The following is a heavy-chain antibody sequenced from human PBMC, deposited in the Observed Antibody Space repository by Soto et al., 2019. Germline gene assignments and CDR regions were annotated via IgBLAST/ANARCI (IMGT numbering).Heavy chain of an antibody. Sequence: QVQLVESGGGVVQPGRSLRLSCEASGITFRGYAMHWVRQAPGQGLEWVAVISYDGMTKKYADSVKGRLTISRDDSKNTLYLQMNSLRVDDTAVYYCANAPRREGSFDPWGQGTLVTVSS. V-gene: IGHV3-30*04. J-gene: IGHJ5*02. CDR1: GITFRGYA. CDR2: ISYDGMTK. D-gene: IGHD3-10*01. CDR3: ANAPRREGSFDP.